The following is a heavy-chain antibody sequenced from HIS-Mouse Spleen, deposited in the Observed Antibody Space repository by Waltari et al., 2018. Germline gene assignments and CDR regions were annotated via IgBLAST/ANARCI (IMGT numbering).Heavy chain of an antibody. CDR1: GYTFTGYY. CDR2: INPNSGGT. V-gene: IGHV1-2*02. J-gene: IGHJ3*02. CDR3: ARVGLGIAFDI. D-gene: IGHD7-27*01. Sequence: QVQLVQSGAEVKKPGASVKVSCKASGYTFTGYYMHWVRQAPGQGLEWMGWINPNSGGTNYAQTFQGRGTMTSDTSISTAYMELSRLRSDDTAVYYCARVGLGIAFDIWGQGTMVTVSS.